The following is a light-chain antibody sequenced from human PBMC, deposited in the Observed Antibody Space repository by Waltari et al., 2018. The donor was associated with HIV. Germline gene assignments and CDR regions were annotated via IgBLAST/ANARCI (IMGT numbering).Light chain of an antibody. V-gene: IGKV2-30*01. CDR2: QVS. J-gene: IGKJ2*01. CDR3: MQATHWPYT. Sequence: DVVMTQSPLSLPVTLGQPASIPCQSSQSLVYRDRNTYLNLFQHSPGKSPRRLISQVSNRDSRVPNRFFGSGSGTDVTLKNSRVEAEDVGLYDCMQATHWPYTFGQGTKLEIK. CDR1: QSLVYRDRNTY.